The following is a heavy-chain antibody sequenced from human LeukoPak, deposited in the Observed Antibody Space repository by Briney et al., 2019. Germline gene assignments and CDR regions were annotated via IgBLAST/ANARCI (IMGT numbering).Heavy chain of an antibody. CDR3: ARHEIVVVPAAYPYDAFDI. V-gene: IGHV4-39*01. CDR1: GGSISSSSYY. CDR2: IYYSGST. Sequence: SETLSLTCTVSGGSISSSSYYWGWIRQPPGKGLEWIGSIYYSGSTYHNPSLKSRVTISVDTSKNQFSLKLSSVTAADTAVYYCARHEIVVVPAAYPYDAFDIWGQGTMVTVSS. J-gene: IGHJ3*02. D-gene: IGHD2-2*01.